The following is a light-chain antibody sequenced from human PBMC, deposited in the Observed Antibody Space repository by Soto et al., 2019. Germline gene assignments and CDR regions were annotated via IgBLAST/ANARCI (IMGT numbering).Light chain of an antibody. J-gene: IGKJ5*01. CDR2: AAS. Sequence: TQSAPSLTATVGERVTITCWASQIIDSYLIWFQQKPGMAPKLLIYAASKLQSGVPSRFRGSGSGTDFTLTIDTLPPDDFASYYCQQTHSGITVGQGTRLEIK. V-gene: IGKV1-39*01. CDR3: QQTHSGIT. CDR1: QIIDSY.